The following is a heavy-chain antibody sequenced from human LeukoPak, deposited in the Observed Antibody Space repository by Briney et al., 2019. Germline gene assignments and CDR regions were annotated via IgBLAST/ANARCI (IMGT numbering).Heavy chain of an antibody. Sequence: SETLSLTCAVSGGSISSSNWWSWVRQPPGKGLEWIGEIYHSGSTNYNPSLKSRVTISLDKSKNQFSLKLSSVTAADTAVYYCARDGTTTNYYGMDVWGQGTTVTVSS. D-gene: IGHD1-14*01. V-gene: IGHV4-4*02. CDR1: GGSISSSNW. CDR2: IYHSGST. J-gene: IGHJ6*02. CDR3: ARDGTTTNYYGMDV.